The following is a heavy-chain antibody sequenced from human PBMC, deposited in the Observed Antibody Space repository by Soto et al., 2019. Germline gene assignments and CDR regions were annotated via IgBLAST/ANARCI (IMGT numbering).Heavy chain of an antibody. CDR3: AISQDRGGRTTFIY. J-gene: IGHJ1*01. Sequence: SLRLSCADSGFTFDDNAMHWVRQAPEKGLEWVSGINWKSDIGYADSVKGRFTISRDNAENSLYLQMNSLRAEDTALHYCAISQDRGGRTTFIYWGQGTQVTVSS. D-gene: IGHD3-16*01. V-gene: IGHV3-9*01. CDR1: GFTFDDNA. CDR2: INWKSDI.